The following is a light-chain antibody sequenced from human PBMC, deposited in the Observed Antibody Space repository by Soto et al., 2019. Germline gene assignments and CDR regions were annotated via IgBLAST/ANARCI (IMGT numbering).Light chain of an antibody. CDR1: QDISNY. J-gene: IGKJ1*01. CDR3: QQYDNLLTWT. Sequence: DIQMTQSPSSLSASVGDRVTITCQASQDISNYLNWYQQKPGKAPKLLIYDASNLETGVPSRFSGNGSGTDFTFTINSLQPEDIATYYCQQYDNLLTWTFGQGTKVEIK. V-gene: IGKV1-33*01. CDR2: DAS.